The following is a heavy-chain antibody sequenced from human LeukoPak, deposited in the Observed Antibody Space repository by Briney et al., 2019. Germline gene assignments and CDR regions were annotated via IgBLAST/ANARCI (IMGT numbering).Heavy chain of an antibody. CDR3: AKSFRGGYYYYYGMDV. J-gene: IGHJ6*02. D-gene: IGHD3-10*01. CDR2: ISGSGGST. CDR1: GFTFSSYA. Sequence: PGGSLRLSCAASGFTFSSYAMGWVRQAPGKGLEWASAISGSGGSTYYADSVKGRFTISRDNSKNTLYLQMNSLRAEDTAVYYCAKSFRGGYYYYYGMDVWGQGTTVTVSS. V-gene: IGHV3-23*01.